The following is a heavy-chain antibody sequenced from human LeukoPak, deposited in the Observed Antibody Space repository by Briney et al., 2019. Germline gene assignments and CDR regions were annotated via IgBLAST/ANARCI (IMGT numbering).Heavy chain of an antibody. CDR1: GFGFSSYE. CDR3: ARSSLFDC. V-gene: IGHV3-48*03. Sequence: GGSLRLSCAASGFGFSSYEMNWVRQAPGKGLEWVSYISSSGSTIYYADSVMGRFTISRDNAKKSLYLQMNSLRAEDTAVYYCARSSLFDCWGQGTLVTVSS. CDR2: ISSSGSTI. J-gene: IGHJ4*02.